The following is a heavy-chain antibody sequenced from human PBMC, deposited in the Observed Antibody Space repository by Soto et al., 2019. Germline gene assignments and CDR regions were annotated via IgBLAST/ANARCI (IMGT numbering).Heavy chain of an antibody. CDR3: ASYHYYDFWVGSRHYMDA. V-gene: IGHV4-59*12. D-gene: IGHD3-3*01. CDR2: IYYSGST. Sequence: SETLSLTCTVSGGSISSYYWSWIRQPPGKGLEWIGYIYYSGSTNYNPSLKSRVTISVDTSKNQFSLKLSSVTAADSAIYYCASYHYYDFWVGSRHYMDAWGKGTTVTVSS. J-gene: IGHJ6*03. CDR1: GGSISSYY.